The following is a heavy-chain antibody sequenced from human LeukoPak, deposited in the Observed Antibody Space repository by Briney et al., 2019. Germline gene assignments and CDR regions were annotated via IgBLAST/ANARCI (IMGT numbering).Heavy chain of an antibody. Sequence: ASVKVSCKASEYTFTGYYMHWVRQAPGQGLEWMGWINTNTGNPTYAQGFTGRFVFSLDTSVSTAYLQISSLKAEDTAVYYCARDQAGSYLDWFDPWGQGTLVTVSS. J-gene: IGHJ5*02. CDR1: EYTFTGYY. V-gene: IGHV7-4-1*02. D-gene: IGHD3-10*01. CDR2: INTNTGNP. CDR3: ARDQAGSYLDWFDP.